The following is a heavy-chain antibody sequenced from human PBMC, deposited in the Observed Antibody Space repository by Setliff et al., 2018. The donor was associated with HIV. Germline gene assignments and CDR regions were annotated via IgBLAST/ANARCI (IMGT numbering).Heavy chain of an antibody. D-gene: IGHD6-19*01. CDR2: ISYDGNNK. CDR1: GFTFDDYG. CDR3: ARDVRPSIAVAGVCAFDI. Sequence: GGSLRLSCAASGFTFDDYGMTWVRQAPGKGLQWVSVISYDGNNKKYADSVKGRFTISRDNSKNTLYLQMNSLRAEDTAVYYCARDVRPSIAVAGVCAFDIWGQGTMVTVSS. V-gene: IGHV3-30*03. J-gene: IGHJ3*02.